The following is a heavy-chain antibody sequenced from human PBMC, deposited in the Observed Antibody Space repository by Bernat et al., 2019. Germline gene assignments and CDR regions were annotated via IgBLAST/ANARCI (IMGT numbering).Heavy chain of an antibody. CDR2: IWYDGSNK. CDR1: GFTFSSYG. J-gene: IGHJ4*02. D-gene: IGHD3-16*01. V-gene: IGHV3-33*01. CDR3: ARDGGDRGSSFDY. Sequence: QVQLVESGGGVVQPGRSLRLSCAASGFTFSSYGMHWVRQAPGKGLEWVAVIWYDGSNKYYADSVKGRFTISRDNSKYTLYLQMNSLRAEDTAVYYCARDGGDRGSSFDYWGQGTLVTVSS.